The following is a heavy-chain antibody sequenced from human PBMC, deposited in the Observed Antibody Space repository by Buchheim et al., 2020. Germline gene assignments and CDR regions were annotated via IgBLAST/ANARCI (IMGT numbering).Heavy chain of an antibody. CDR3: ARVPRSGSPLDY. CDR2: ISKSGSNM. Sequence: QVQLVESGGGLVKPGGSLRLSCAASGFSFSDYYMSWIRQAPGKGLEWASYISKSGSNMQYADSVKGRFTISRDNAKNSLYLQMNRLRAEDTAVYYCARVPRSGSPLDYWGQGTL. J-gene: IGHJ4*02. CDR1: GFSFSDYY. D-gene: IGHD3-10*01. V-gene: IGHV3-11*01.